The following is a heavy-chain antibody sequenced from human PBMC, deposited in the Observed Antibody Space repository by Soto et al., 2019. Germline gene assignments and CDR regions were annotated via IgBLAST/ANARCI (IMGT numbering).Heavy chain of an antibody. Sequence: QVQLQQWGAGLVKPSETLSLSCAVYGQSFSGHSWAWIRQPPGKGLEWIGEINKSGSTYYNPSLKSRVTISTDTSKNQFSLKLSSVSAADTAAYFCARGSGIVALPGELEDVKYDYWGQGTLVNVSS. CDR3: ARGSGIVALPGELEDVKYDY. CDR2: INKSGST. CDR1: GQSFSGHS. D-gene: IGHD1-1*01. J-gene: IGHJ4*02. V-gene: IGHV4-34*01.